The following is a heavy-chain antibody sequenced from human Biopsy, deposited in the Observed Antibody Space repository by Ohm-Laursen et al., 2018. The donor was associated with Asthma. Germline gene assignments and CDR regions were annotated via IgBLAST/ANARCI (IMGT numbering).Heavy chain of an antibody. V-gene: IGHV1-3*01. CDR3: ARTYYDFLTGQVNDVFAI. D-gene: IGHD3-9*01. CDR2: INAGNGNT. CDR1: GYTFINYA. J-gene: IGHJ3*02. Sequence: ASVKVSCKTSGYTFINYAIHWVRQAPGQRLEWMGWINAGNGNTKYSQKFQGRVTITRDTSARTAYMDLSSLRSEDTAVYYCARTYYDFLTGQVNDVFAIWGQGTMVTVSS.